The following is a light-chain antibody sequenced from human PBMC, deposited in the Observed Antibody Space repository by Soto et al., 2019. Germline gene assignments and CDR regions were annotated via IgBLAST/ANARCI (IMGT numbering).Light chain of an antibody. V-gene: IGLV2-8*01. CDR3: SSYTDSHTYV. Sequence: QSALTQSPSASGSPGQSVTISCTGTSSDVGGYDYVSWYQQHAGKVPKLVIYEVSKRPSGVPDRFSGSKSGNTASLTVSGLQAEDEADYYCSSYTDSHTYVFGSGTKVTVL. J-gene: IGLJ1*01. CDR2: EVS. CDR1: SSDVGGYDY.